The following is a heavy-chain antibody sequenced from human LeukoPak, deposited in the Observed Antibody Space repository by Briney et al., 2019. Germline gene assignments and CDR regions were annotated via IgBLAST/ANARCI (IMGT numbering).Heavy chain of an antibody. CDR3: ARDSDYSGNGNGDWFDP. J-gene: IGHJ5*02. CDR2: ISTYIGVT. Sequence: ASVNVSCKASGFRFTSFGVSWVRQAPGQGLEWMGWISTYIGVTHYAEKFEDRVTMTIDTSTTTVYMELRSLRYDDTAVYYCARDSDYSGNGNGDWFDPWGQGTVVTVSS. CDR1: GFRFTSFG. D-gene: IGHD4-11*01. V-gene: IGHV1-18*04.